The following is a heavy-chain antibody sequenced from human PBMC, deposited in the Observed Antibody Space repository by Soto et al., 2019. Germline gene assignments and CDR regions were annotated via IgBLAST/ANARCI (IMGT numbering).Heavy chain of an antibody. Sequence: PSETLSLTCAVYGGSFSGYYWSWIRQPPGKGLEWIGEINHSGSTNYNPSLKSRVTISVDTSKNQFSLKLSSVTAADTAVYYCARGWVWLRLFHFDYWGQGTLVTVSS. D-gene: IGHD5-12*01. V-gene: IGHV4-34*01. J-gene: IGHJ4*02. CDR2: INHSGST. CDR3: ARGWVWLRLFHFDY. CDR1: GGSFSGYY.